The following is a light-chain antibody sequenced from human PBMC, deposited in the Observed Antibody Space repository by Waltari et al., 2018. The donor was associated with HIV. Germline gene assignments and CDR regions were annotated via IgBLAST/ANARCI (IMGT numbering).Light chain of an antibody. CDR1: RSDIGRNY. CDR2: RNN. V-gene: IGLV1-47*01. CDR3: EVWDVSLGRAYV. Sequence: QSVLTQPPSASATPGQRVTISCSGARSDIGRNYVYWYQQLPGTAPELVVYRNNRRPSGVPDRFSASNSGTSASLAISALGSEDEADYYCEVWDVSLGRAYVFGTGTKVAVL. J-gene: IGLJ1*01.